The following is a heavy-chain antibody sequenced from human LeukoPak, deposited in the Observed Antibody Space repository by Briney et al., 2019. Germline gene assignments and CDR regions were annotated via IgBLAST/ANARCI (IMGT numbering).Heavy chain of an antibody. J-gene: IGHJ4*02. D-gene: IGHD5-24*01. CDR1: GFTFSSYA. CDR2: ISYDGSNK. V-gene: IGHV3-30-3*01. CDR3: ARDGGDGYNGGRAFDY. Sequence: PGRSLRLACAASGFTFSSYAMHWVRQAPGKGLEWVAVISYDGSNKYYADSVKGRFTISRDNSKNTLYLQMNSQRAEDTAVYYCARDGGDGYNGGRAFDYWGQGTLVTVSP.